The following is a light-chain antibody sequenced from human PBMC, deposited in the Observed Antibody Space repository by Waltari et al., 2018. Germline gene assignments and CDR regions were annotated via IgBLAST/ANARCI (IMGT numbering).Light chain of an antibody. Sequence: SVLTQPPSASGAPGQRVTISCTGSSSNIGAGYYVSWYQQFPGTAPKIVIYENNKRPSGVSDRFSGSKSGTSASLTITGLQSEDEADYYCSAWDSSLTTQVFGGGTRLTVL. CDR3: SAWDSSLTTQV. CDR2: ENN. J-gene: IGLJ2*01. CDR1: SSNIGAGYY. V-gene: IGLV1-40*01.